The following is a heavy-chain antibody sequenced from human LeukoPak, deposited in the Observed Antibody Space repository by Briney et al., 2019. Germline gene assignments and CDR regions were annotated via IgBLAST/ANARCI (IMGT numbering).Heavy chain of an antibody. J-gene: IGHJ4*02. V-gene: IGHV3-23*01. CDR2: ISSSGGST. Sequence: GGSLRLSCAASGFTFSSYAMSWVRQAPGKGLEWVSSISSSGGSTYYADSVKGRFTISRDNSKNTVYLQMNSLRAADTAVYYCARVSRNYYDSSGYYYPPDIDYWGQGTLVTVSS. CDR3: ARVSRNYYDSSGYYYPPDIDY. D-gene: IGHD3-22*01. CDR1: GFTFSSYA.